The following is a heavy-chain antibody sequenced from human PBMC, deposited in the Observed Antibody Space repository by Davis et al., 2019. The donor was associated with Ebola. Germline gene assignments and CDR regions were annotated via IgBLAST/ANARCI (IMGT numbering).Heavy chain of an antibody. J-gene: IGHJ6*02. CDR2: INHSGST. D-gene: IGHD3-3*01. V-gene: IGHV4-34*01. CDR1: GGSFSGYY. Sequence: MPSETLSLTCAVYGGSFSGYYWSWIRQPPGKGLEWIGDINHSGSTNYNPSLKSRVTISVDTSKNQFSLKLSSVTAADTAVYYCARGNVVYYDFWSGYNYYAMDVWGQGTTVTVSS. CDR3: ARGNVVYYDFWSGYNYYAMDV.